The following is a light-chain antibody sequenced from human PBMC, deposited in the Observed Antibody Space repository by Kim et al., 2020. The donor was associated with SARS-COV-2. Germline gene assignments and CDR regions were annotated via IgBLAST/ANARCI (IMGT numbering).Light chain of an antibody. CDR1: SGSIATNY. J-gene: IGLJ3*02. Sequence: NFMLTQPLSVSESPGNTVTISCTRSSGSIATNYVQWYQQRPGSAPTTLIYEDNRRPSGVPDRFSGSIDTSSNSASLTISGLKTEDEADYYCQSDDGNNHGVFGGGTQLTVL. CDR3: QSDDGNNHGV. V-gene: IGLV6-57*03. CDR2: EDN.